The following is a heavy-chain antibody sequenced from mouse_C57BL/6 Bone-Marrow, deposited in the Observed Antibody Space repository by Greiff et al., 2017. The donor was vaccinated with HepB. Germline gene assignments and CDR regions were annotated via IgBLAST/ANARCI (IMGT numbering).Heavy chain of an antibody. CDR3: TRCPSHYYGSSYYYYAMDY. D-gene: IGHD1-1*01. V-gene: IGHV1-15*01. Sequence: QVQLQQSGAELVRPGASVTLSCKASGYTFTDYEMHWVKQTPVHGLEWIGAIDPETGGTAYNQKFKGKAILTADKSSSTAYRELRSLTSEDSDVYYCTRCPSHYYGSSYYYYAMDYWGQGTSVTVSS. CDR1: GYTFTDYE. J-gene: IGHJ4*01. CDR2: IDPETGGT.